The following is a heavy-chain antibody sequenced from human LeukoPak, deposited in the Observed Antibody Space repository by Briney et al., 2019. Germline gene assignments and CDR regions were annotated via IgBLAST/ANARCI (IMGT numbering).Heavy chain of an antibody. CDR3: ASYKTYYDGSGNPFDY. V-gene: IGHV4-38-2*02. CDR1: GSSINSVYS. J-gene: IGHJ4*02. CDR2: IYHNGNT. D-gene: IGHD3-22*01. Sequence: KPSETLSLTCTVFGSSINSVYSWGWIRQPPGKGLEWIGSIYHNGNTYYNSSLKSRVTISVHTSENQFSLKLSSVTAADTAVYCCASYKTYYDGSGNPFDYWGQGTLVTVSS.